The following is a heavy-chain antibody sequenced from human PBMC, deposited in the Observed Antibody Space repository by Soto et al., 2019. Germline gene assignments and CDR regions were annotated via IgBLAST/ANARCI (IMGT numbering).Heavy chain of an antibody. Sequence: ASVKVSCKASGYTFTGYYMHWVRQAPGQGLEWMGWINPNSGGTNYAQKFQGWVTMTRDTSISTAYMELSRLRSDDTAVYYCARGGYDSSGADDAFDIWGQGTMVTVSS. D-gene: IGHD3-22*01. J-gene: IGHJ3*02. CDR2: INPNSGGT. CDR1: GYTFTGYY. CDR3: ARGGYDSSGADDAFDI. V-gene: IGHV1-2*04.